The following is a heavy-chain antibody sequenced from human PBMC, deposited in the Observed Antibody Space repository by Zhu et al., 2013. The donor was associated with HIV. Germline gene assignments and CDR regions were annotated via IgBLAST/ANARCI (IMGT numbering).Heavy chain of an antibody. CDR3: ARARRSRVNWVVVPAANDGMDV. CDR2: ISAYNGNT. Sequence: QVQLVQSGAEVKKPGASVKVSCKASGYTFTSYGISWVRQAPGQGLEWMGWISAYNGNTNYAQKLQGRVTMTTDTSTSTAYMELRSLRSDDTAVYYCARARRSRVNWVVVPAANDGMDVWGQGTTVTVSS. CDR1: GYTFTSYG. D-gene: IGHD2-2*01. V-gene: IGHV1-18*04. J-gene: IGHJ6*02.